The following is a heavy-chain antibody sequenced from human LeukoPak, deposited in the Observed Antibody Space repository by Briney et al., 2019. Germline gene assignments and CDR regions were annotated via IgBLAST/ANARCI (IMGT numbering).Heavy chain of an antibody. CDR1: GFTFSNYG. V-gene: IGHV3-33*01. D-gene: IGHD2-2*03. CDR3: ARVSSLDFDAFDI. J-gene: IGHJ3*02. Sequence: AGSLRLSCAASGFTFSNYGMEWVRQAQGKGLEWVAVIWYDGSNKYYADSVKGRFTISRDNSKDTLYLQMNSLRAEDTAVYYCARVSSLDFDAFDIWGQGTMVTVSS. CDR2: IWYDGSNK.